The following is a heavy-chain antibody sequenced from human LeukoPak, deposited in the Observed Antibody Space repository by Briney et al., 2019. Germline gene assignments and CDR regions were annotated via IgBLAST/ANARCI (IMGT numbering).Heavy chain of an antibody. V-gene: IGHV3-7*01. Sequence: GGSLRLSCAASGFTFSSYWVSWVRQAPGKGLEWVANIKQDGSEKYYVDSVKGRFTISRDNAKNSLYLQMNSLRAEDTAVYYCARAGTVRGVLSYYYYGMDVWGQGTTVTVSS. CDR1: GFTFSSYW. J-gene: IGHJ6*02. CDR3: ARAGTVRGVLSYYYYGMDV. D-gene: IGHD3-10*01. CDR2: IKQDGSEK.